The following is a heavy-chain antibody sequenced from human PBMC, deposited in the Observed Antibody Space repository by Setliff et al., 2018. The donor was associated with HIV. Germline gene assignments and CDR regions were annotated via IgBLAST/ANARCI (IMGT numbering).Heavy chain of an antibody. V-gene: IGHV4-38-2*01. D-gene: IGHD3-16*01. CDR2: FYQSGNM. Sequence: TSETLSLTCAVSGYSISSDYFWGWIRQPPGKRLEWIGSFYQSGNMYYNPSLKSRVTISVDTSKNQFSLRLTSVTAADTAVYYCARGGRSWFQNFHGAVDIWGQGTMVTVSS. J-gene: IGHJ3*02. CDR3: ARGGRSWFQNFHGAVDI. CDR1: GYSISSDYF.